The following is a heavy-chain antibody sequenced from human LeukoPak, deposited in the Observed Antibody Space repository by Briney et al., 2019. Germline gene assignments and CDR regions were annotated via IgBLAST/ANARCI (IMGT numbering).Heavy chain of an antibody. CDR2: IYYSGST. V-gene: IGHV4-31*03. D-gene: IGHD3-10*01. J-gene: IGHJ6*04. Sequence: SETLSLTCTVSGGSVSSGSYYWSWIRQHPGKGLEWIGYIYYSGSTYYNPSLKSRVTISVDTSKNQFSLKLSSVTAADTAVYYCARDYYGSGSYYYYYYGMDVWGKGTTVTVSS. CDR1: GGSVSSGSYY. CDR3: ARDYYGSGSYYYYYYGMDV.